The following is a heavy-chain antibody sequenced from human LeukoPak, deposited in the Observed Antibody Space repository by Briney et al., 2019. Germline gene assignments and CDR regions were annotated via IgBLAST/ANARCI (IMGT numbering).Heavy chain of an antibody. V-gene: IGHV4-39*01. CDR1: GGSIGSSGYY. D-gene: IGHD4-23*01. CDR2: IYYSGTT. CDR3: ARGGSTVLTLGPFDF. Sequence: SETLSLTCTVSGGSIGSSGYYWGWIRQPPGKGLEWIGSIYYSGTTYYNPSLKSRFIISVDTSKNQFSLKLSSVTAADTAVYYCARGGSTVLTLGPFDFWGQGTMVTVSS. J-gene: IGHJ3*01.